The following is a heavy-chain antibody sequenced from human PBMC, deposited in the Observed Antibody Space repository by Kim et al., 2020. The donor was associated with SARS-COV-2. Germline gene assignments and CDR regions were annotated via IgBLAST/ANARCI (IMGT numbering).Heavy chain of an antibody. D-gene: IGHD6-19*01. J-gene: IGHJ2*01. V-gene: IGHV4-31*02. CDR3: ARDSRAVAGIRGWYFDL. Sequence: KSRVTISVDTSKNQFARKLSSVTAADTAVYYCARDSRAVAGIRGWYFDLWGRGTLVTVSA.